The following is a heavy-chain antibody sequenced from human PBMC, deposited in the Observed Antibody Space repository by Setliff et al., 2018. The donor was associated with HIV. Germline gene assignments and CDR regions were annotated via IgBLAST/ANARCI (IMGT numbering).Heavy chain of an antibody. D-gene: IGHD3-16*01. CDR1: GDSISGYY. CDR3: ARGGAVSADFDS. V-gene: IGHV4-39*07. CDR2: INYSGST. J-gene: IGHJ5*01. Sequence: SETLSLTCTSSGDSISGYYWGWIRQPPGKGLEWIGSINYSGSTYYNPSLKSRVTISVDTSKNQFSLSLNSVTAADTAVYFCARGGAVSADFDSWGQGTLVTVSS.